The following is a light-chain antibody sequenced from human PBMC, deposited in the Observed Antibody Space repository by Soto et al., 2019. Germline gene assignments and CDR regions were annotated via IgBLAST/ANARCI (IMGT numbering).Light chain of an antibody. CDR3: SSYASSSTLV. J-gene: IGLJ2*01. V-gene: IGLV2-14*01. CDR2: DVS. Sequence: QPVLTQPASVSGSPGQSITISCTGTSSDVGDYDYVSWYQQHPGKAPKLMIYDVSSRPSGVSNRFSGSKSGNTASLTISGLQAEDEADYYCSSYASSSTLVFGGGTKLTVL. CDR1: SSDVGDYDY.